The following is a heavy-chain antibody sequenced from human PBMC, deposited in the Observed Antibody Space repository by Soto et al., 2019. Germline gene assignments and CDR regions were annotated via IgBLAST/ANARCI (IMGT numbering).Heavy chain of an antibody. V-gene: IGHV3-23*01. CDR3: AKGPTQGDGMDV. Sequence: EVQLLESGGGLVQPGGSLRLSCAASGFTFSSYAMSWVRQAPGKGLEWVSAISGSGGSTYYADSVKGRFTISRDNSKNTLYVQMNSLRAEDTAVYYCAKGPTQGDGMDVWGQGATVTVSS. CDR1: GFTFSSYA. J-gene: IGHJ6*01. CDR2: ISGSGGST.